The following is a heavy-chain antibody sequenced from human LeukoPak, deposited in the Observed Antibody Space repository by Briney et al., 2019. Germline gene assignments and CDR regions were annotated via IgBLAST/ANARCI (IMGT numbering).Heavy chain of an antibody. D-gene: IGHD3-10*01. J-gene: IGHJ4*02. CDR3: AKDSNGAGSYIGY. Sequence: PGGSLRLSCAASGFTFDDYAMHWVRQAPGKGLEWVSLISGDGENSYYAQSAKGRFTISRDNSKNSLYLQMNRLTIEDTAIYYCAKDSNGAGSYIGYWGQGTLVTVSS. CDR1: GFTFDDYA. V-gene: IGHV3-43*02. CDR2: ISGDGENS.